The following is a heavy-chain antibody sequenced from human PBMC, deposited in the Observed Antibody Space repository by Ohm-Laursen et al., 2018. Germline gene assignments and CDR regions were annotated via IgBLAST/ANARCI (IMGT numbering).Heavy chain of an antibody. CDR2: IRKDGGET. CDR1: GFIFSNYW. J-gene: IGHJ1*01. V-gene: IGHV3-7*03. CDR3: AKVPRYCSGGSCRGGYFQY. D-gene: IGHD2-15*01. Sequence: SLRLSCSASGFIFSNYWMTWVRQAPGKGLEWVANIRKDGGETYYVDSVKGRFTISRDNAKNTLYLQMNSLRAEDTAVYYCAKVPRYCSGGSCRGGYFQYWGQGTLVTVSS.